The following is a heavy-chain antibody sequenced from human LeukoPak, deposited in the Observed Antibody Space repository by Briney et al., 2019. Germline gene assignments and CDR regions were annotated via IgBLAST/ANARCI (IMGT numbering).Heavy chain of an antibody. V-gene: IGHV3-66*01. D-gene: IGHD3-22*01. Sequence: PGGSLRLSCAASGFTVSSNYMSWVRQAPGKGLEWVSVIYSGGSTYYADSVKGRFTISRDNSKNTLYLQMNSLRAEDTAVYYCARDRSSGYYPDAFDIWGQGTMVTVSS. J-gene: IGHJ3*02. CDR2: IYSGGST. CDR3: ARDRSSGYYPDAFDI. CDR1: GFTVSSNY.